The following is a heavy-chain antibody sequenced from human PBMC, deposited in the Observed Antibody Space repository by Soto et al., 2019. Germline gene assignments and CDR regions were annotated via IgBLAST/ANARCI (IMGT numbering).Heavy chain of an antibody. D-gene: IGHD1-26*01. CDR1: GGSISSGGYS. V-gene: IGHV4-30-2*01. J-gene: IGHJ4*02. Sequence: SETLSLTCAVSGGSISSGGYSWSWIRQPPGKGLEWIGYIYHSGSTYYNPSLKSRVTISVDTSKNQFSLKLSSVTAADTAVYYFARVYSGSYSDSSCRGTLVTLSS. CDR2: IYHSGST. CDR3: ARVYSGSYSDS.